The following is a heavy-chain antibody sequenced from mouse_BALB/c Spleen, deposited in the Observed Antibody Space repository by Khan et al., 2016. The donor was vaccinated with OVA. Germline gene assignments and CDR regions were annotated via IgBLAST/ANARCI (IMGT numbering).Heavy chain of an antibody. J-gene: IGHJ3*01. Sequence: QVQLKQSGPELARPSPSVKMSCKVSGYTFTSYTIYSLKLRSRQGQVWFGFIIPSNGYTNYNQKLKNKATLTADKSSTTVYMQLSSLTSDDSAVYNCVRDGAYHGKDGWFAYWGQGTLVTVSA. CDR3: VRDGAYHGKDGWFAY. CDR2: IIPSNGYT. D-gene: IGHD2-10*01. V-gene: IGHV1-4*01. CDR1: GYTFTSYT.